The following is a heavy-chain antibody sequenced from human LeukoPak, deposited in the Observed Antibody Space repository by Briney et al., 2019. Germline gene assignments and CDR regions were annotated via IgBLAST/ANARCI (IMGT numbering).Heavy chain of an antibody. Sequence: PGGSLRLSCAASGFTVSSNYMSWVRQAPGKGLEWVSLIFSGGNTYYADSVKGRFTISRHNSGNTLYLQMNSLRAEDTAVYYCARVGPGHTYVYGAPYYFDSWGQGTLVTVSS. CDR1: GFTVSSNY. CDR3: ARVGPGHTYVYGAPYYFDS. CDR2: IFSGGNT. V-gene: IGHV3-53*04. J-gene: IGHJ4*02. D-gene: IGHD5-18*01.